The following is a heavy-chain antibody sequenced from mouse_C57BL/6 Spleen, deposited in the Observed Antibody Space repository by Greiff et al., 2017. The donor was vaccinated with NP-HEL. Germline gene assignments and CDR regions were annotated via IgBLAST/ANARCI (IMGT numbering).Heavy chain of an antibody. CDR3: ARSDDYYGDY. V-gene: IGHV1-72*01. J-gene: IGHJ2*01. D-gene: IGHD1-2*01. CDR2: IDPNSGGT. Sequence: QVPLKQPGAELVKPGASVQLSCKASGYTFTSSWMHWVKQRPCRGLDWIGRIDPNSGGTKYNEKFKSKATLTVDKPSSTAYMQLSSLTSEDSAVYYCARSDDYYGDYWGQGTTLTVSS. CDR1: GYTFTSSW.